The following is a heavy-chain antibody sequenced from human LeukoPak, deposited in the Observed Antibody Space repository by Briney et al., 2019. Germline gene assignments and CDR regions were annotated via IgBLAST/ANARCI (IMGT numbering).Heavy chain of an antibody. V-gene: IGHV4-31*03. Sequence: SETLSLTCTVSGDSISSSTYYWTWIRQHPGKGLEWIGYIHNTGSTYYNPSLKSRSTISLDTSKNQLSLRLNAVTAADTAMYYCARETVGEGAFDIWGLGTMVTVSS. J-gene: IGHJ3*02. CDR1: GDSISSSTYY. CDR2: IHNTGST. CDR3: ARETVGEGAFDI.